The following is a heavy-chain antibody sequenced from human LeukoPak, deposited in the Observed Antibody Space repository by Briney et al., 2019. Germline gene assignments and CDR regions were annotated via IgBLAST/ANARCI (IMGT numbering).Heavy chain of an antibody. Sequence: SETLSLTCTVSGGSVSSNSFYWTWIRQPPGKGLEWIGYIYYSGNSNYNPSLKSRVTISVDTSKNQFSLKLSSVTAADTAVYYCARVRGSGYDPYYYYGMDVWGQGTTVTVSS. CDR1: GGSVSSNSFY. CDR2: IYYSGNS. J-gene: IGHJ6*02. V-gene: IGHV4-61*01. D-gene: IGHD5-12*01. CDR3: ARVRGSGYDPYYYYGMDV.